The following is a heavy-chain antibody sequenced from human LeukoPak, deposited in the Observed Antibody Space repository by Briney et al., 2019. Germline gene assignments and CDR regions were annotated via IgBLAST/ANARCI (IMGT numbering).Heavy chain of an antibody. V-gene: IGHV3-23*01. J-gene: IGHJ4*02. D-gene: IGHD5-18*01. CDR1: GFTFSSAY. Sequence: GGSLRLSCAASGFTFSSAYMIWVRQAPEKGLDWVSVISGSAHKIRYADSVKGRFTISRDNSENIVYLQMNDLRVEDTAVYYCAGRPTGYSSGYIHWGQGTLVTVSS. CDR3: AGRPTGYSSGYIH. CDR2: ISGSAHKI.